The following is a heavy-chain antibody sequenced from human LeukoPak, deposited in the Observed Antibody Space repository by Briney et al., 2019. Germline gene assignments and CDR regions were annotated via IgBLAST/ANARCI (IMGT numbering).Heavy chain of an antibody. CDR1: GGTFSSYA. J-gene: IGHJ4*02. CDR2: IIPVFGTA. D-gene: IGHD3-9*01. V-gene: IGHV1-69*05. CDR3: ASWRYDILSGFDY. Sequence: SVKVSCNASGGTFSSYAISWARQAPGQGLEWMGGIIPVFGTANYAQKFQGRVTITTDESTSTAYMELSSLRSEDTAVYYCASWRYDILSGFDYWGQGTLVTVSS.